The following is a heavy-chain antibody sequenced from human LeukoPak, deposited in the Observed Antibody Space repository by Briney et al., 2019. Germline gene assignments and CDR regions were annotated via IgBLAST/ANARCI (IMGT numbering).Heavy chain of an antibody. J-gene: IGHJ6*02. V-gene: IGHV3-7*03. CDR1: GFALSSHW. Sequence: GGSLRLSCAASGFALSSHWMTWVRQVPGRGPEWVANVNRDGSETYYLDSVKGRFIISKDNAKNSLYLQMNSLRAEDTALYHCARNNGMDVWGQGTTVIVSS. CDR3: ARNNGMDV. CDR2: VNRDGSET.